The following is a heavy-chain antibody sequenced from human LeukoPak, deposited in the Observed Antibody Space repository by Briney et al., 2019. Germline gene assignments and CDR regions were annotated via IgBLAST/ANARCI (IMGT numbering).Heavy chain of an antibody. CDR1: GYTFSTYW. CDR3: ARPRRGYSYDDAFDI. CDR2: IYPGDSDT. V-gene: IGHV5-51*01. D-gene: IGHD5-18*01. Sequence: GESLKISCTTSGYTFSTYWIGWVRQMPGKGLEWMGIIYPGDSDTRYSPSFQGQVTISADKSISTAYLQWSSLKASDTAMYYCARPRRGYSYDDAFDIWGQGTMVTVSS. J-gene: IGHJ3*02.